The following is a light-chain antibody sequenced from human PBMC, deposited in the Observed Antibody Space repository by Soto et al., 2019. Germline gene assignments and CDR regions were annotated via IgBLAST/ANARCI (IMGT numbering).Light chain of an antibody. Sequence: DIQMTQSPSTLSASVGDRVTITCRASQSITTWLAWYQQKPGKAPKLLIYKASSVERGVPSRFTGSGSGTEFTLTISSLQPDDFATYYCQQYYSFSPWAFGQGTKVEVK. V-gene: IGKV1-5*03. J-gene: IGKJ1*01. CDR1: QSITTW. CDR3: QQYYSFSPWA. CDR2: KAS.